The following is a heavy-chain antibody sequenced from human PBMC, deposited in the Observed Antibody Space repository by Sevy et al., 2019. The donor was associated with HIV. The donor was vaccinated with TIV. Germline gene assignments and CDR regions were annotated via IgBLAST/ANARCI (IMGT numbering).Heavy chain of an antibody. CDR2: IYYSGST. J-gene: IGHJ6*02. CDR1: GGSISSYY. D-gene: IGHD2-2*01. Sequence: SETLSLTCTVSGGSISSYYWSWIRQPPGKGLEWIGYIYYSGSTNYNPSLKSRVTISVDTSKNQFSLKLSSVTAADTAVYYCARDHCSSTGCQMGYYGMDVWGQGTTVTVSS. CDR3: ARDHCSSTGCQMGYYGMDV. V-gene: IGHV4-59*01.